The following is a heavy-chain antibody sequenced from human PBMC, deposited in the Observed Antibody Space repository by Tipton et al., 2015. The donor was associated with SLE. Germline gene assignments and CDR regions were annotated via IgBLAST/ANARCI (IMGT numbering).Heavy chain of an antibody. CDR3: ARLGTEWAYVDV. D-gene: IGHD1-14*01. CDR2: IYHSGST. V-gene: IGHV4-38-2*01. J-gene: IGHJ6*04. Sequence: TLSLTCAVSGYSISSGYYWGWIRQPPGKGLEWIGSIYHSGSTYYNSSLESRVTISVDTSKNQFSLKLSSVTAADTAVYYCARLGTEWAYVDVWGKGTTVTVSS. CDR1: GYSISSGYY.